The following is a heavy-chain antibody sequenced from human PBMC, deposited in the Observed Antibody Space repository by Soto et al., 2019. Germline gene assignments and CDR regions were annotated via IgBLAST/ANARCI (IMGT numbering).Heavy chain of an antibody. CDR3: ARDRATHIVLMVYAEYYGMDV. V-gene: IGHV4-30-4*01. D-gene: IGHD2-8*01. J-gene: IGHJ6*02. CDR2: IYYSGST. Sequence: PSETLSLTCTVSGGSISSGDYYWSWIRQPPGKGLEWIGYIYYSGSTYYNPSLKSRVTISVDTSKKQFSLKLSSVTAADTAVYYCARDRATHIVLMVYAEYYGMDVWGQGTTVTVSS. CDR1: GGSISSGDYY.